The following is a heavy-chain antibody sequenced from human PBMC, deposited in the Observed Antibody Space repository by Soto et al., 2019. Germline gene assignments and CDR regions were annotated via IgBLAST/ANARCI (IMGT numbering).Heavy chain of an antibody. CDR1: GFNFEDYA. D-gene: IGHD2-15*01. CDR3: ARGRGALTVVSNWFDP. CDR2: INWNSVIT. J-gene: IGHJ5*02. Sequence: PGVSLRLSCVAFGFNFEDYAMHWIRQAPGKGLEWVSGINWNSVITGYADSVKVRFTISRDNANNSLHLEMSSLKTEDTALYYCARGRGALTVVSNWFDPWGQGTLVTVSS. V-gene: IGHV3-9*01.